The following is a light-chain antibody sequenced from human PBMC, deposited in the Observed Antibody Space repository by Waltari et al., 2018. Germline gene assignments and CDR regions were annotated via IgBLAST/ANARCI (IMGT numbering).Light chain of an antibody. J-gene: IGKJ1*01. CDR3: HQTSSLPET. Sequence: EIVLTQSPGTLSLSPGERAPLSCRDSQSVSSSYLAWYQQKPGQAPRLLIYGASSRATGIPDRFSGSGSGTDFTLTISRLEPGDFATYYCHQTSSLPETFGQGTKVEIK. V-gene: IGKV3-20*01. CDR2: GAS. CDR1: QSVSSSY.